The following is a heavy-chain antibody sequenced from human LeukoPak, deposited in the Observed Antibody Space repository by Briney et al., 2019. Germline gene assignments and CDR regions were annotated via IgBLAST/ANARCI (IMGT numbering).Heavy chain of an antibody. V-gene: IGHV3-23*01. D-gene: IGHD3-10*01. CDR3: AKLRGSGSYSANDY. CDR2: ISGSGGNT. Sequence: GGSLRLSCAASGFTFTSYAMSWVRQAPGKGLEWVSAISGSGGNTHYADSVKGRFTISRDNSKNTLYLQMNSLRAEDTAVYYCAKLRGSGSYSANDYWGQGTLVTVSS. CDR1: GFTFTSYA. J-gene: IGHJ4*02.